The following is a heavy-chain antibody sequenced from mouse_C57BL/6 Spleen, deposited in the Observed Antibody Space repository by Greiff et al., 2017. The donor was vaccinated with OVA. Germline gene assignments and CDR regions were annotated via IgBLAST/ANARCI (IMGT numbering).Heavy chain of an antibody. CDR1: GYTFTSYW. J-gene: IGHJ2*01. CDR2: IDPSDSYT. V-gene: IGHV1-59*01. D-gene: IGHD1-1*01. CDR3: SRSGISYAYFDF. Sequence: VQLQQPGAELVRPGTSVKLSCKASGYTFTSYWLHWVKQRPGQGLEWIGVIDPSDSYTNYNQKFKGKATLTVDTSSSTAYMQLSSLTSEDSAVYYCSRSGISYAYFDFWGPGTTLTVSS.